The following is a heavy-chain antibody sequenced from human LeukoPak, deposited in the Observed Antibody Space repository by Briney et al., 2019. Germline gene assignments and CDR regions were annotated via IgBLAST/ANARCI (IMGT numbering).Heavy chain of an antibody. CDR1: GYTFTGSY. J-gene: IGHJ4*02. CDR3: ARAPAYHYDSSAYYYTT. CDR2: INPNSGGT. D-gene: IGHD3-22*01. Sequence: GASVKVSCKASGYTFTGSYMHWVRQAPGQGLEWMGWINPNSGGTNYAQKFQGRVTMTRDTSISPAYMELSRLRSDDTAVYYCARAPAYHYDSSAYYYTTWGQGTLVTVSS. V-gene: IGHV1-2*02.